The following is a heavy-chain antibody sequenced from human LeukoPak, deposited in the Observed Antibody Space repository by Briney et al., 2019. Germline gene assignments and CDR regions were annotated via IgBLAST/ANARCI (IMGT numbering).Heavy chain of an antibody. D-gene: IGHD3-22*01. CDR1: GYTFTSYY. Sequence: GASVKVSCKASGYTFTSYYMHWVRQAPGQGLEWMGIINPSGGSTSYAQKFQGRVTMTRDMSTSTVYMELSSLRSEDTAVYYCARDASGSYDSSGYPTDYWGQGTLVTVSS. CDR3: ARDASGSYDSSGYPTDY. CDR2: INPSGGST. V-gene: IGHV1-46*01. J-gene: IGHJ4*02.